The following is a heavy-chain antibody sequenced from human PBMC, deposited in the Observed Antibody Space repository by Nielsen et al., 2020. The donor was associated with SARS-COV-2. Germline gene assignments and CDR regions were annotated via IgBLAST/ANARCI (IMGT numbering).Heavy chain of an antibody. D-gene: IGHD6-13*01. V-gene: IGHV3-13*01. CDR1: GFTFNNYD. CDR3: ARAGALSSSWYSMDF. Sequence: GESLKISCAASGFTFNNYDMHWVRQATGKGLKWVSAIGTGGDTFYPGSVKGRFTISRENAKNSLYLQMNSLRAGDTAVYYCARAGALSSSWYSMDFWGQGTTVTVSS. J-gene: IGHJ6*02. CDR2: IGTGGDT.